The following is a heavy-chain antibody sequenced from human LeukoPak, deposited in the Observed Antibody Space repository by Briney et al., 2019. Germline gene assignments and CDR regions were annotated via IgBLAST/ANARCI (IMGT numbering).Heavy chain of an antibody. V-gene: IGHV3-33*01. CDR1: GFTFSSYG. Sequence: PGRSLRLSCAASGFTFSSYGMHWVRQAPGKGLEWVAVIWYDGSNKYYADSVKGRFTISRDNSKNTLYLQMNSLRAEDTAVYYCARVVAAGLDYYYGMDVWGKGTTVTVSS. CDR3: ARVVAAGLDYYYGMDV. CDR2: IWYDGSNK. J-gene: IGHJ6*04. D-gene: IGHD6-13*01.